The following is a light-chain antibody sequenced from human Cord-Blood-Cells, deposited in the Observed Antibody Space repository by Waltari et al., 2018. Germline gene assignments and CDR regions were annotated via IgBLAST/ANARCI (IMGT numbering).Light chain of an antibody. V-gene: IGKV3-15*01. J-gene: IGKJ4*01. Sequence: EIVMTQSPATLSVSPGESATLSCRASQRVSSNLAWYQQKPGQAPRLLIYGASTRATGIPARLSGSGSGTEFTLTISSLQSEDFAVYYCQQYNNWPPLTFGGGTKVEIK. CDR1: QRVSSN. CDR3: QQYNNWPPLT. CDR2: GAS.